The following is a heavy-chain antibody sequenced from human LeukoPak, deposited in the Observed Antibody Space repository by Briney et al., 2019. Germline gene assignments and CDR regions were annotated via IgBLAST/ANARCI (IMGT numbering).Heavy chain of an antibody. D-gene: IGHD3-22*01. CDR1: GYTFTGYY. CDR3: ATPPRYYYDSSGYPRY. V-gene: IGHV1-2*02. Sequence: GASVKVSCKASGYTFTGYYMHWVRQAPGQGLEWMGWINPNNGGTNYAQKFQGRVTMTRDTSISTAYMELSRLRSDDTAVYYCATPPRYYYDSSGYPRYWGQGTLVAVSS. J-gene: IGHJ4*02. CDR2: INPNNGGT.